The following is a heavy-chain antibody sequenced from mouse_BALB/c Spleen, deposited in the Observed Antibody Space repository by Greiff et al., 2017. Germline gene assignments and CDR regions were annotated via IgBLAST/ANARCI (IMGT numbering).Heavy chain of an antibody. CDR3: AKSYDGYYGAMDY. CDR2: IWRGGST. CDR1: GFSLTSYG. V-gene: IGHV2-5-1*01. D-gene: IGHD2-3*01. J-gene: IGHJ4*01. Sequence: QVQLQQSGPSLVQPSQSLSITCTVSGFSLTSYGVHWVRQSPGKGLEWLGVIWRGGSTDYNAAFMSRLSITKDNSKSQVFFKMNSLQADDTAIYYCAKSYDGYYGAMDYWGQGTSVTVSS.